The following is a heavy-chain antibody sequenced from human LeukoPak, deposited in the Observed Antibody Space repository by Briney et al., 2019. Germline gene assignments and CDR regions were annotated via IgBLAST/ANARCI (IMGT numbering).Heavy chain of an antibody. CDR1: GFTFDDYG. J-gene: IGHJ6*02. CDR2: INWNGGST. V-gene: IGHV3-20*01. D-gene: IGHD6-13*01. Sequence: GGSLRLSCAASGFTFDDYGMSWVRQAPGKGLEWVSGINWNGGSTGYADSVKGRFTISRDNAKNSLYLQMNSLRAEDTALYHCXXXXXXXAGTSHYYYGMDVWGQGTTVTVSS. CDR3: XXXXXXXAGTSHYYYGMDV.